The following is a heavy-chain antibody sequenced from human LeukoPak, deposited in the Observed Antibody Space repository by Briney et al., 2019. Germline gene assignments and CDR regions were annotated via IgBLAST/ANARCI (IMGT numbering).Heavy chain of an antibody. CDR2: KSYDGSNK. V-gene: IGHV3-33*05. J-gene: IGHJ4*02. CDR3: ARDLYSSSSGPHY. CDR1: GFTFSRND. D-gene: IGHD6-6*01. Sequence: GGSLRLSCAASGFTFSRNDMHWVRQAPGKGLEWAALKSYDGSNKFYVDSVKGRFTTCRDNSKNTLYLQMNSLRAEDTAVYYCARDLYSSSSGPHYWGQGTLVTVSS.